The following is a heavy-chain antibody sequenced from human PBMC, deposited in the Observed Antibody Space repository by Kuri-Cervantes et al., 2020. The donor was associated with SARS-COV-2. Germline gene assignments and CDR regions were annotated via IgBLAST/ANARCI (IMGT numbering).Heavy chain of an antibody. CDR2: IYSCGST. J-gene: IGHJ4*02. V-gene: IGHV3-53*05. CDR1: GFTVSSNY. D-gene: IGHD3-3*01. Sequence: ETLSLTCAASGFTVSSNYMSWVRQAPGKGLEWVSVIYSCGSTYYADSVKGRFTISRDNSKNTLYLQMNSLRAEDTAVYYCAKDANDFWSGYYLDYWGQGTWSPTPQ. CDR3: AKDANDFWSGYYLDY.